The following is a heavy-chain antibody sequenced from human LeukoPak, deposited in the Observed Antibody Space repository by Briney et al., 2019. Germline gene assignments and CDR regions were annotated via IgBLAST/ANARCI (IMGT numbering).Heavy chain of an antibody. V-gene: IGHV4-39*07. CDR3: ARGPALGYCSGGSCYLGDYFDY. Sequence: KTSETLSLTCTVSGGSISSSSYYWGWIRQPPGKGLEWIGSIYYSGSTYYNPSLKSRVTISVDTSKNQFSLKLSSVTAADTAVYYCARGPALGYCSGGSCYLGDYFDYWGQGTLVTVSS. CDR1: GGSISSSSYY. CDR2: IYYSGST. D-gene: IGHD2-15*01. J-gene: IGHJ4*02.